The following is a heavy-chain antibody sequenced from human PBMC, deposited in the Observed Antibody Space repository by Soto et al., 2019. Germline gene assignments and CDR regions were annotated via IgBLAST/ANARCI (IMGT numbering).Heavy chain of an antibody. J-gene: IGHJ4*02. D-gene: IGHD6-6*01. Sequence: QLQLQESGPGLVKPSETLSLTCSVSGDSINSDKYYWGWIRQPPGKVLEWIGRIYFRGNTYYNPSLRSRVTNPLVKSKINFSLKLTSVPAADSVVYFCAGLEGLATSSNYSDFWGQGALVTVSS. CDR3: AGLEGLATSSNYSDF. CDR1: GDSINSDKYY. CDR2: IYFRGNT. V-gene: IGHV4-39*02.